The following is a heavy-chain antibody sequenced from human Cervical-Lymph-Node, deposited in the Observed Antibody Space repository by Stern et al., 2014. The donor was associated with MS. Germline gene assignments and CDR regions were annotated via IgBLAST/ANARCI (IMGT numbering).Heavy chain of an antibody. CDR2: ISKDGRKK. V-gene: IGHV3-30-3*01. J-gene: IGHJ4*02. CDR1: GFPVSSYA. CDR3: VRETSVTTFDF. Sequence: VQLVESGGGVVQPGTSLRLSCVASGFPVSSYAMHWVRQAPGKGLEWVTDISKDGRKKYYADSVKGRFTISRDNSKNTVSLQMNSLRAEDTALYYCVRETSVTTFDFWGQGTLVTVSS. D-gene: IGHD4-17*01.